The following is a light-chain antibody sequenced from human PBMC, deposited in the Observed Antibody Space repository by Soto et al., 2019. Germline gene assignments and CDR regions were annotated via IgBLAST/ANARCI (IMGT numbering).Light chain of an antibody. Sequence: EIVLTQSPGTLSLFPGERATLSCRASQSVSSRNLAWYRQKPGQAPRLIIYGAFNRATGIPARFSGSGSAAYFTLTISRLEPADFAVYYGLLYVDTPPAYTFGQGTNLDIK. V-gene: IGKV3-20*01. J-gene: IGKJ2*01. CDR3: LLYVDTPPAYT. CDR1: QSVSSRN. CDR2: GAF.